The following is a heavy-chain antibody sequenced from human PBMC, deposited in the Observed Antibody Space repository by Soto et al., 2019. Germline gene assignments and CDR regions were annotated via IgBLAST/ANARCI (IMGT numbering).Heavy chain of an antibody. CDR1: GGSIISSSYY. Sequence: PSETLSLTCTVSGGSIISSSYYWAWIRQPPGKGLEWLGNIDYSGNTYYNPSLERRVAISVDTSKNQFSLKLTSVTAVDTAVYYCARNVSVSGYEYYFDQRGHGSLVTVS. D-gene: IGHD5-12*01. CDR3: ARNVSVSGYEYYFDQ. J-gene: IGHJ4*01. CDR2: IDYSGNT. V-gene: IGHV4-39*01.